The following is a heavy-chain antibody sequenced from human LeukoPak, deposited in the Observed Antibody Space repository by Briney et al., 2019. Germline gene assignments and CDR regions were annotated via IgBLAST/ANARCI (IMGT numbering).Heavy chain of an antibody. CDR3: AKDTYSGFDSGAGFDY. CDR1: GFTFDDYA. D-gene: IGHD5-12*01. J-gene: IGHJ4*02. Sequence: GGSLRLSCAASGFTFDDYAMHWVRQAPGKGLEWVSGISWNSGSIGYADSVKGRFTISRDDAKNSLYLQMNSLRPEDTAFYYCAKDTYSGFDSGAGFDYWGQGTLVTVSS. V-gene: IGHV3-9*01. CDR2: ISWNSGSI.